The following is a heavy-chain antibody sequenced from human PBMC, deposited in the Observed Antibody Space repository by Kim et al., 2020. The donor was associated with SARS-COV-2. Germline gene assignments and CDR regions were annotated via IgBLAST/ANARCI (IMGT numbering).Heavy chain of an antibody. CDR3: ASRGGSPYDSSGVY. D-gene: IGHD3-22*01. Sequence: SETLSLTCAVYGGSFSGYYWSWIRQPPGKGLEWIGEINHSGSTNYNPSLKSRVTISVDTSKNQFSLKLSSVTAADTAVYYCASRGGSPYDSSGVYWGQGT. CDR1: GGSFSGYY. J-gene: IGHJ4*02. V-gene: IGHV4-34*01. CDR2: INHSGST.